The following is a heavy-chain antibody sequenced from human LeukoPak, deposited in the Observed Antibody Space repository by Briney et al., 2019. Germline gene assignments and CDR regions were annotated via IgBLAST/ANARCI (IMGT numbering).Heavy chain of an antibody. CDR1: GFTFSSYW. CDR2: IKQDGSEK. D-gene: IGHD6-19*01. J-gene: IGHJ3*02. Sequence: GGSLRLSCAASGFTFSSYWMSWVRQAPGKGLEWVANIKQDGSEKYYVDSVKGRFTISRDNDKNSLYLQMNSLRAEDTAVYYCARQPGYSSGWYDAFDIWGQGTMVTVSS. V-gene: IGHV3-7*03. CDR3: ARQPGYSSGWYDAFDI.